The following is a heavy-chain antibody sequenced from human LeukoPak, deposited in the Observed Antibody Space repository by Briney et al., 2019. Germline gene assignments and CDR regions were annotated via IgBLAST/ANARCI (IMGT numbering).Heavy chain of an antibody. D-gene: IGHD4-17*01. CDR2: LWPDGGVK. Sequence: GGYLRLSCAASGFSFSSSYMSWVRQAPGKGLEWVATLWPDGGVKRYVDSVRDRFTISRDNTKSSLYLQMSSLGAEDTGVYYCARLLGSVTTFDYWGQGALVTVSS. V-gene: IGHV3-7*01. J-gene: IGHJ4*02. CDR1: GFSFSSSY. CDR3: ARLLGSVTTFDY.